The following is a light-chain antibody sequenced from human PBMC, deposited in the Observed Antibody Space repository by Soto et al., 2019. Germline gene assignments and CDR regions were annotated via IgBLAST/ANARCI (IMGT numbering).Light chain of an antibody. CDR1: QTISSW. CDR2: KAS. Sequence: DIQMTQSPSSLSGSVGDRVTITCRASQTISSWLAWYQQKPGKAPKLLIYKASTLKSGVPSRFSGSGSGTEFTLTISSLQPDDFATYYCQHYNSHSEAFGQGTKLDIK. V-gene: IGKV1-5*03. J-gene: IGKJ1*01. CDR3: QHYNSHSEA.